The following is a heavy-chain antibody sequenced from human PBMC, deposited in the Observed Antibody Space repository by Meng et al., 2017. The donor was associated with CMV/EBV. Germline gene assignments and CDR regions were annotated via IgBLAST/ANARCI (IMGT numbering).Heavy chain of an antibody. J-gene: IGHJ6*02. CDR3: ARAREMATYYYYYGMDV. CDR2: IIPILGIA. CDR1: VGTFSSYT. Sequence: SVKVSCQASVGTFSSYTISWVRQAPGQGLEWMGRIIPILGIANYAQKFQGRVTITADKSTSTAYMELSSLRSEDTAVYYCARAREMATYYYYYGMDVWGQGTTVTVSS. V-gene: IGHV1-69*02. D-gene: IGHD5-24*01.